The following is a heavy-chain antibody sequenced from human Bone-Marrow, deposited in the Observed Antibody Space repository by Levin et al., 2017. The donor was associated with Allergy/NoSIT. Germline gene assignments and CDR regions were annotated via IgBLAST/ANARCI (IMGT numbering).Heavy chain of an antibody. CDR1: GGSISSYY. Sequence: SETLSLTCAVSGGSISSYYWSWIRQPPGKGLEWIGYVFQSGTANYNPSLESRVTISVDALQNHFSLHLSSVTEADTAVYYCARSNGGTTPIYYYYPMDVWGQGTTVIVSS. CDR3: ARSNGGTTPIYYYYPMDV. J-gene: IGHJ6*02. D-gene: IGHD4-23*01. CDR2: VFQSGTA. V-gene: IGHV4-59*01.